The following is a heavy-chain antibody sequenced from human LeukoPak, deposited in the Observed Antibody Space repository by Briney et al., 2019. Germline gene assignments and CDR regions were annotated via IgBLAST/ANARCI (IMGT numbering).Heavy chain of an antibody. CDR3: ARASHYYDTTGLGAVDI. D-gene: IGHD3-22*01. J-gene: IGHJ3*02. Sequence: GRSLRLSCAASGFTFNDHAMYWVRQAPGKGLEWVSGINWNSDNIGYADSVKGRFTISRDDAKNSLFLQMNSLRTEDTALYYCARASHYYDTTGLGAVDIWGQGTMVTVSS. CDR2: INWNSDNI. V-gene: IGHV3-9*01. CDR1: GFTFNDHA.